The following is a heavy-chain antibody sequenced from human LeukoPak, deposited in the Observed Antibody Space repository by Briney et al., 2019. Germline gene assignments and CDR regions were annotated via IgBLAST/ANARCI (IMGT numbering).Heavy chain of an antibody. D-gene: IGHD6-13*01. CDR2: ISGSGGST. CDR1: GFTFSSYA. Sequence: PGGSLRLSCAASGFTFSSYAMSWVRQAPGKGLEWVSAISGSGGSTYYADSVKGRFTISRDNSKNTLYLQMNSLRAEDTAVYYCAKVLPPEGSWEGDYFDYWGQGTLVTVSS. V-gene: IGHV3-23*01. J-gene: IGHJ4*02. CDR3: AKVLPPEGSWEGDYFDY.